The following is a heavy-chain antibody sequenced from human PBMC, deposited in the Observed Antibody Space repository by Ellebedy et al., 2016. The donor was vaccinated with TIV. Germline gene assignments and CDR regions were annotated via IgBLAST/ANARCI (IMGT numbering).Heavy chain of an antibody. D-gene: IGHD6-25*01. CDR2: IYPYNGGT. Sequence: ASVKVSCKASGYTFTGYNIHWVRQATGQGLEWMGWIYPYNGGTNYAQKVQGRVTMTRDTSISTGYMELSGLKSDDTSVYYCATFPYTSASSAYWGQGTLVTVSS. J-gene: IGHJ4*02. CDR1: GYTFTGYN. CDR3: ATFPYTSASSAY. V-gene: IGHV1-2*02.